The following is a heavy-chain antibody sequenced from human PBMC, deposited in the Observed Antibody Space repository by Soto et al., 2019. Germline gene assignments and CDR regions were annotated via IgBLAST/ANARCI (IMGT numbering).Heavy chain of an antibody. CDR1: GCTFSTYT. V-gene: IGHV1-8*02. Sequence: ASVKVSCTASGCTFSTYTINWVRQANRQGLEWMGWMNPNSGNTGYAQRFQGRVTMTRNTSISTAYMELSSLRSEDTAVYYCARVYYDFWSGYSFFGYWGQGTLVTVSS. CDR3: ARVYYDFWSGYSFFGY. D-gene: IGHD3-3*01. J-gene: IGHJ4*02. CDR2: MNPNSGNT.